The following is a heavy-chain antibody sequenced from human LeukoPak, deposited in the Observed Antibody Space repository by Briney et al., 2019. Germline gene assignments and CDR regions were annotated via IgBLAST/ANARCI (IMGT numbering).Heavy chain of an antibody. D-gene: IGHD4-11*01. J-gene: IGHJ6*02. Sequence: PGRSLRLSWAASGFTFSSYAMHWVRQAPGKGLEWVAVISYDGSNKYYADSVKGRFTISRDNSKNTLYLQMNSLRAEDTAVYYCARDGSSNYYYYYYGMDVWGQGTTVTVSS. CDR3: ARDGSSNYYYYYYGMDV. CDR2: ISYDGSNK. V-gene: IGHV3-30-3*01. CDR1: GFTFSSYA.